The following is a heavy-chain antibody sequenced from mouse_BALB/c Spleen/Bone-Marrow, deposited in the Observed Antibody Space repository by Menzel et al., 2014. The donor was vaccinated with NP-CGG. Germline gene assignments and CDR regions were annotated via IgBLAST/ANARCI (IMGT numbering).Heavy chain of an antibody. J-gene: IGHJ2*01. CDR1: GYAFXTYW. D-gene: IGHD2-1*01. Sequence: VHLVESGAELVRPGSSVKISCKASGYAFXTYWMNWVKQRPGQGLEWIGQVSPGDGDTNYNGKFRGKATLTADKSSSTAYIQLSSLTSEDSAVYFCARVYYGNLDHWGQGATLTVSS. V-gene: IGHV1-80*01. CDR3: ARVYYGNLDH. CDR2: VSPGDGDT.